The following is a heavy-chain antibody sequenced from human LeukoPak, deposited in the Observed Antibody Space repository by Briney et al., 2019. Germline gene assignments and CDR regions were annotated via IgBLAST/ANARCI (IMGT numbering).Heavy chain of an antibody. Sequence: SETLSLTCAVYGGSFSGYYWSWIRQPPGKGLEWIGEINHSGSTNYNPSLKSRVTISVDTSKNQFSLKLSSVTAADTAVYYCARSGSGSYQPFDYWGQGTLVTVSS. CDR1: GGSFSGYY. J-gene: IGHJ4*02. V-gene: IGHV4-34*01. CDR3: ARSGSGSYQPFDY. CDR2: INHSGST. D-gene: IGHD3-10*01.